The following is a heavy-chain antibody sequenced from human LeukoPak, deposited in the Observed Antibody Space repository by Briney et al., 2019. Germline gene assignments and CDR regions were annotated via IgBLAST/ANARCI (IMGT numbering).Heavy chain of an antibody. D-gene: IGHD6-13*01. V-gene: IGHV4-38-2*02. CDR3: ARDLTGGSSWYQYYFDY. CDR2: IYHSGST. CDR1: GYSISSGYY. J-gene: IGHJ4*02. Sequence: SETLSLTCTVSGYSISSGYYWGWIRQPPGKGLEWIGSIYHSGSTYYNPSLKSRVTISVDTSKKQFSLKLNSVTAAGTAVYYCARDLTGGSSWYQYYFDYWGQGTLVTVSS.